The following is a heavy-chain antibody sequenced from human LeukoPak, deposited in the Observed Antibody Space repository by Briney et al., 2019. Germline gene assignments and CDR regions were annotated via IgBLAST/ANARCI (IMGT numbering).Heavy chain of an antibody. CDR3: ARGRRRGYLLLYFDY. V-gene: IGHV4-34*01. CDR1: GGSFSGYY. J-gene: IGHJ4*02. Sequence: SETLSLTCAVYGGSFSGYYWSWIRQPPGKGLEWIGEINHSGSTNYNPSLESRVTISVDTSKNQFSLKLSSVTAADTAVYYCARGRRRGYLLLYFDYWGQGTLVTVSS. D-gene: IGHD3-22*01. CDR2: INHSGST.